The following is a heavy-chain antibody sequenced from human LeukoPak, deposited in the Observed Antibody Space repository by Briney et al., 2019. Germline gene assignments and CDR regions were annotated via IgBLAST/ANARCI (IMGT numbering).Heavy chain of an antibody. CDR2: NYASGST. V-gene: IGHV4-4*07. CDR1: GDSITTFY. J-gene: IGHJ4*02. Sequence: PSETLSLTCTVSGDSITTFYWSWIRQPAGKGLEWIGRNYASGSTNYNPSLMSRVTISVDTSKNQFSLKLSSVTAADTAVYYCASGPTKLLWFGESYYFDYWGQGTLVTVSS. CDR3: ASGPTKLLWFGESYYFDY. D-gene: IGHD3-10*01.